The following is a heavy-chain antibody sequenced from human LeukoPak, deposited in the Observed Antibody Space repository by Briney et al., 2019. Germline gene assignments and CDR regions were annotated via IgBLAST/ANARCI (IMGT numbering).Heavy chain of an antibody. CDR2: INPNSGDT. V-gene: IGHV1-2*04. CDR3: ASVMAASGTRNWYFDL. Sequence: ASVKVSCKASGYTFTGYYMHWVRQAPGQGLEWMGWINPNSGDTNYAQKFQGWVTMTRDTSISTAYMELSRLRSDDTAVYFCASVMAASGTRNWYFDLWGRGTLVTVSS. J-gene: IGHJ2*01. D-gene: IGHD6-13*01. CDR1: GYTFTGYY.